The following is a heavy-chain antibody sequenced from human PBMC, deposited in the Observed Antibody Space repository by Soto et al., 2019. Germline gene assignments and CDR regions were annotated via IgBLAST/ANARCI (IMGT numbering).Heavy chain of an antibody. CDR1: GYTFTSYG. D-gene: IGHD1-26*01. CDR3: ARAWEVAVFDY. CDR2: INPNSGGT. V-gene: IGHV1-2*04. Sequence: GASVKVSCKASGYTFTSYGVSWVRQAPGQGLEWMGWINPNSGGTNYAQKFQGWVTMTRDTSISTAYMELSRLRSDDTAVYYCARAWEVAVFDYWGQGTLVTVSS. J-gene: IGHJ4*02.